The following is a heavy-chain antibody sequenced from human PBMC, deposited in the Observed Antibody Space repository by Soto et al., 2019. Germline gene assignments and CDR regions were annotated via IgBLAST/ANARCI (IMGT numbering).Heavy chain of an antibody. CDR3: ARDQGSHPGD. D-gene: IGHD3-10*01. Sequence: QVQLQESGPGLVRPSGTVSLTCAVSGLSISSDNWWSWVRQPPGKGLEWIGEIHHSGSTNYNPSLKSRVTMAGCPSKDLFSLALNPVTAADTAFYYCARDQGSHPGDWGQGTLVSVSS. CDR2: IHHSGST. J-gene: IGHJ4*02. CDR1: GLSISSDNW. V-gene: IGHV4-4*02.